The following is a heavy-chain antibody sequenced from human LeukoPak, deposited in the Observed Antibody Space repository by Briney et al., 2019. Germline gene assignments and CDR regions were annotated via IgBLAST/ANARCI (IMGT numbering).Heavy chain of an antibody. CDR2: IKQDGSEK. CDR1: GFTFSSYL. D-gene: IGHD5-18*01. Sequence: GGSLRLSCAASGFTFSSYLMSWVRQAPGKGLDWVANIKQDGSEKYYVDSVKGRFTISRDNAKNSLYLQMNSLRAEDTAVYYCASGVDTAMVPFDYWGQGTLVTVSS. J-gene: IGHJ4*02. CDR3: ASGVDTAMVPFDY. V-gene: IGHV3-7*01.